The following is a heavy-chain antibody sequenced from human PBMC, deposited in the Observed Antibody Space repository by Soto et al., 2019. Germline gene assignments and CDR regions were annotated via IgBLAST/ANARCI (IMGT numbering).Heavy chain of an antibody. CDR2: ISSSSSYI. Sequence: PGGSLRLSCAASGFTFSSYSMNWVRQAPGKGLEWVSSISSSSSYIYYADSVKGRFTISRDNAKNSLYLQMNSLRAEDTAVYYCARGGAVRGDYGMDVWGQGTTVTAP. J-gene: IGHJ6*02. CDR3: ARGGAVRGDYGMDV. D-gene: IGHD3-10*01. CDR1: GFTFSSYS. V-gene: IGHV3-21*01.